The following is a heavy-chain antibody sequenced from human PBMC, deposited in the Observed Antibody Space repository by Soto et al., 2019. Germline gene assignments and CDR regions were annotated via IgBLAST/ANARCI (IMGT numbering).Heavy chain of an antibody. D-gene: IGHD6-13*01. CDR1: GFTFSDHY. CDR3: TRVRLGSRRSSDY. Sequence: EVQLVESGGGLVQPEGSLRLSCAASGFTFSDHYMDWVRQAPGKGLEWVGRIKNKANSYTTEYAAPVKGRVIISRDDSKNAVFLQMNRLKTDDTAVYYCTRVRLGSRRSSDYWGQGILVTVSS. CDR2: IKNKANSYTT. J-gene: IGHJ4*02. V-gene: IGHV3-72*01.